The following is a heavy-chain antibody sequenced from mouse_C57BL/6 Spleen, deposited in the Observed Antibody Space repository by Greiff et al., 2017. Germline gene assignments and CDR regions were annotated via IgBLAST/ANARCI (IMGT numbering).Heavy chain of an antibody. D-gene: IGHD2-4*01. Sequence: QVQLQQPGAELVMPGASVTLSCKASGYTFTSYWMHWVQQRPGQGLEWIGEIDPSDSYTNYNQKFKGKSTWTVDKSSSTAYMQRSSLTSEDSAVYYGARRGDYDYDYDYWGQGTTLTVSS. CDR1: GYTFTSYW. J-gene: IGHJ2*01. CDR2: IDPSDSYT. V-gene: IGHV1-69*01. CDR3: ARRGDYDYDYDY.